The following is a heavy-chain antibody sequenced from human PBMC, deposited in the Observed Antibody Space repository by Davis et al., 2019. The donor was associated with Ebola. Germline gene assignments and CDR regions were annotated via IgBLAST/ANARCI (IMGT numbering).Heavy chain of an antibody. CDR3: ARRLMITFGGVIVKGDAFDI. V-gene: IGHV4-4*02. J-gene: IGHJ3*02. Sequence: SETLSLTCAVSGDSISSSNWWSWVRQPPGKGLEWIGEIYYSGSTYYNPSLKSRVTISVDTSKNQFSLKLSSVTAADTAVYYCARRLMITFGGVIVKGDAFDIWGQGTMVTVSS. D-gene: IGHD3-16*02. CDR2: IYYSGST. CDR1: GDSISSSNW.